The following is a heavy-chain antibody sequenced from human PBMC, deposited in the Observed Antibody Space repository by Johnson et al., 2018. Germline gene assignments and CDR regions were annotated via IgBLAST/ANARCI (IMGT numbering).Heavy chain of an antibody. CDR3: ARATPLVKARWFGEEDYYYGMDV. V-gene: IGHV3-13*01. D-gene: IGHD3-10*01. CDR2: IGTAGDT. J-gene: IGHJ6*02. Sequence: VQLQESGGGLVQPGGSLRLYCAASGFTFSSYDMHWVRQATGKGLEWVSAIGTAGDTYYPGSVKGRFTISRENAKNSLYLQMNSLRAGDTAVYYCARATPLVKARWFGEEDYYYGMDVWGQGTTVTVSS. CDR1: GFTFSSYD.